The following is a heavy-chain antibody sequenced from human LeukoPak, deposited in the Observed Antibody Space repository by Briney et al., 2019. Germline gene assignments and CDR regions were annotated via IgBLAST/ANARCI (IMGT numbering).Heavy chain of an antibody. V-gene: IGHV1-69*06. CDR3: ARDHRYSYGVLDY. D-gene: IGHD5-18*01. J-gene: IGHJ4*02. Sequence: SVKVSCKASGGTFSNYAISWVRQAPGQGLEWMGGIIPIFGTANYAQKFQGRVTITADKSTSTAYMELSSLRSEDTAVYYCARDHRYSYGVLDYWGQGTLVTVSS. CDR2: IIPIFGTA. CDR1: GGTFSNYA.